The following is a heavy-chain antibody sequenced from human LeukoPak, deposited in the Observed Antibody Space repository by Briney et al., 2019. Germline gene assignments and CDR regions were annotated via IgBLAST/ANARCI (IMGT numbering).Heavy chain of an antibody. CDR1: GYTFTSYY. J-gene: IGHJ4*02. Sequence: ASVKVSCKASGYTFTSYYMHWVRQAPGQGLEWVAIINPSGGSTSYAQKFQGRVTMTRDTSKSTVYMELSSLRSEETGVYYCARGPPQQLVDYWGQGTLVTVSS. V-gene: IGHV1-46*01. CDR2: INPSGGST. D-gene: IGHD6-13*01. CDR3: ARGPPQQLVDY.